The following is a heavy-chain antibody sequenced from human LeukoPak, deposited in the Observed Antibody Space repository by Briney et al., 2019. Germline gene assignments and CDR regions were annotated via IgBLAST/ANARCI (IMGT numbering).Heavy chain of an antibody. CDR2: IYYSGST. CDR1: GYSISSGYY. CDR3: ARGLSYYDFWSGYSPLYYYYYMDV. J-gene: IGHJ6*03. Sequence: SETLSLTCTVSGYSISSGYYWGWIRQPPGKGLEWIGYIYYSGSTNYNPSLKSRVTISVDTSKNQFSLKLSSVTAADTAVYYCARGLSYYDFWSGYSPLYYYYYMDVWGKGTTVTVSS. D-gene: IGHD3-3*01. V-gene: IGHV4-61*01.